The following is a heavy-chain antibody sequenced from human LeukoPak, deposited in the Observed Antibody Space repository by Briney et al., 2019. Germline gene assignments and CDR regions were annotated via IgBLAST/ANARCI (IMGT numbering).Heavy chain of an antibody. CDR1: GFMFSGYW. J-gene: IGHJ6*03. V-gene: IGHV3-74*01. CDR3: ARAPAGPHYNYYYMDV. CDR2: VNSDGTSA. Sequence: PGGSLRLSCAASGFMFSGYWMHWVRQAPGKGLVWVSRVNSDGTSASYADSVRGRFTISRDNAKNTLFLQMNSLRAEDTAVYYCARAPAGPHYNYYYMDVWGKGTTVTVSS. D-gene: IGHD6-19*01.